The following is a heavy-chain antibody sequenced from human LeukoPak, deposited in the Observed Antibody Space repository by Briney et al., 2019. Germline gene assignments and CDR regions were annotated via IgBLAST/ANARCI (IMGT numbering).Heavy chain of an antibody. CDR3: ARAVGPYDY. CDR2: VNRDGSST. D-gene: IGHD3-10*01. J-gene: IGHJ4*02. CDR1: GFTFSDYW. Sequence: GGSLRLSCAASGFTFSDYWMHWVRQAPGKGLVWVSRVNRDGSSTSYAGSVKGRFTISRDNAKNTLSLQMNSLRAEDTAVYFCARAVGPYDYWGQGTLVTVSS. V-gene: IGHV3-74*01.